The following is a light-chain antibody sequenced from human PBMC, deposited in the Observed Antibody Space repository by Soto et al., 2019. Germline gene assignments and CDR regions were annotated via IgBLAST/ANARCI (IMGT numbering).Light chain of an antibody. CDR2: KNN. CDR1: SSNIGRNF. CDR3: ATWDASLSAWV. V-gene: IGLV1-47*01. J-gene: IGLJ3*02. Sequence: QSVLPQQPSASGTPGQRVTISCSGSSSNIGRNFVYWYQQLPGTAPKLLIYKNNQRPSGVPDRFSGSKSGPSASLAISGLRSEDEADYYCATWDASLSAWVFGGGTKVTVL.